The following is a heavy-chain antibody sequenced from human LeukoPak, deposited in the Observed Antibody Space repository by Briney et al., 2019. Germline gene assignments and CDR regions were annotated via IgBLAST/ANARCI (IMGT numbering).Heavy chain of an antibody. Sequence: GGSLRLSCAASGFTFSSYEMNWVRQAPGKGLEWVSYISSGSTIYYADSVKGRFTISRDNAKNSLYLQMNSLRAEDTAVYYCARHIAYCGGDCSSDAFDIWGQGTMVTVSS. CDR1: GFTFSSYE. D-gene: IGHD2-21*02. J-gene: IGHJ3*02. CDR2: ISSGSTI. V-gene: IGHV3-48*03. CDR3: ARHIAYCGGDCSSDAFDI.